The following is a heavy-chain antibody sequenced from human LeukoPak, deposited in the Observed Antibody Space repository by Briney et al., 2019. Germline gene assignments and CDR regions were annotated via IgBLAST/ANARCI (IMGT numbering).Heavy chain of an antibody. CDR1: GFTFSSYA. V-gene: IGHV3-30*04. D-gene: IGHD3-22*01. Sequence: GRSLRLSCAASGFTFSSYAMHWVRQAPGKGLEWVAVISYDGSNKYYADSVKGRFTISRDNSKNTLYLQMNSLGAEDTAVYYCARDHYDSSAYDYWGQGTLVTVSS. CDR3: ARDHYDSSAYDY. J-gene: IGHJ4*02. CDR2: ISYDGSNK.